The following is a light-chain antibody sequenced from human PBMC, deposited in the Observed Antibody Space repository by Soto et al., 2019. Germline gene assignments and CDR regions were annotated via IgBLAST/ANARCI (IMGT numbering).Light chain of an antibody. CDR3: ATWDDSLSGYV. CDR1: SSNIGSNY. V-gene: IGLV1-47*01. J-gene: IGLJ1*01. CDR2: RNN. Sequence: QSVLTQPPSASGTPGQRVTISCSGSSSNIGSNYVYWYQQLPGTAPKLLIYRNNQWPSGVPDRFSGSKSGTSASLAISGLRSEDEADYYCATWDDSLSGYVFATGTKVTVL.